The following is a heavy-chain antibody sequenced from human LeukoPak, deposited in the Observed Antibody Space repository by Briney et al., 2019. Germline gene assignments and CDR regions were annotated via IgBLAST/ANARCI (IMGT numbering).Heavy chain of an antibody. J-gene: IGHJ4*02. Sequence: SETLSLTCAVYGGSFSGYYWSWIRQPPGKGLEWIGEINHSGSTNYNPSLKSRVTISVDTSKNQFSLKLSSVTAADTAVYYCARDSGDYVVYWGQGTLVTVSS. CDR3: ARDSGDYVVY. CDR2: INHSGST. V-gene: IGHV4-34*01. D-gene: IGHD2-21*01. CDR1: GGSFSGYY.